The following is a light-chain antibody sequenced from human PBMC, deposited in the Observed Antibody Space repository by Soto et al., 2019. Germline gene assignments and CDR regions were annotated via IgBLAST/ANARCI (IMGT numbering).Light chain of an antibody. V-gene: IGKV3-20*01. Sequence: EIVLTQSPGTLSLSPGERATLSCRASQSVSGSYLAWYQQKPGQAPRLLIYAAASRATGIPDRFSGSGSGTDFTLTISRLEPEDFAVYFCQQFGGSSFTFGGGTKVDIK. J-gene: IGKJ4*01. CDR2: AAA. CDR3: QQFGGSSFT. CDR1: QSVSGSY.